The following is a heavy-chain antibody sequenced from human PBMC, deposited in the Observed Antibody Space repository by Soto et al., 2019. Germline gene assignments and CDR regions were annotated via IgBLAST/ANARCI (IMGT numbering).Heavy chain of an antibody. J-gene: IGHJ4*02. CDR1: GFTFSNAW. Sequence: EVQLVESGGGLVKPGGSLRLSCAASGFTFSNAWMSWVRQAPGKGLEWVGRIKSKTGGGTTAYAAPVKGRFTISRDDSTNTLYLQMNSLKTEDTAVYYCTTDPPYCGGDCSHPFDYWGQGTLVTVSS. V-gene: IGHV3-15*01. CDR2: IKSKTGGGTT. D-gene: IGHD2-21*02. CDR3: TTDPPYCGGDCSHPFDY.